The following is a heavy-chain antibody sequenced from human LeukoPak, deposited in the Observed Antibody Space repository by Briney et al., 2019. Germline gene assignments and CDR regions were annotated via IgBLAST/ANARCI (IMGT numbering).Heavy chain of an antibody. D-gene: IGHD1-20*01. CDR1: GFTFSSYG. V-gene: IGHV3-30*18. CDR3: AKDSNWNYYRY. Sequence: GGSLRLSCAASGFTFSSYGMHWVRQAPGKGLEWVAVISYDGSNKYYADSVKGRFTISRDNSKNTVFLQMNSLRAEDTAVYYCAKDSNWNYYRYWGQGTLVTVSS. CDR2: ISYDGSNK. J-gene: IGHJ4*02.